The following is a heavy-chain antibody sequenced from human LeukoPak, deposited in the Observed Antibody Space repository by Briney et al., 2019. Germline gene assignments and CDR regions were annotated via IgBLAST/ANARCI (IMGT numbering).Heavy chain of an antibody. CDR1: GFTFSSYG. V-gene: IGHV3-30*18. D-gene: IGHD1-26*01. CDR2: KSYDGSNK. Sequence: PGGSLRLSCAASGFTFSSYGMHWVRQAPGKGLEWVAVKSYDGSNKYYADSVKGRFTISRDNSKNTLYLQMNSLRAEDTAVYYCAKTIGSYPPYYFDYWGQGTLVTVSS. CDR3: AKTIGSYPPYYFDY. J-gene: IGHJ4*02.